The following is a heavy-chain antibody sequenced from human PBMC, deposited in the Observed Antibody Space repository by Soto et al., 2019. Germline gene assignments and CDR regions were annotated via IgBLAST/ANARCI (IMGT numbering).Heavy chain of an antibody. Sequence: GEPKKIPSRGSGYNFTSYWSGWVSQMTGKGLEWMGIIYPGDSDTRYSPSFQGQVTISADKSISTAYLQWSSLKASDTAMYYCARLGGSGSYEYYYGMDVWGQGTTVTVSS. CDR2: IYPGDSDT. CDR1: GYNFTSYW. V-gene: IGHV5-51*01. D-gene: IGHD3-10*01. J-gene: IGHJ6*02. CDR3: ARLGGSGSYEYYYGMDV.